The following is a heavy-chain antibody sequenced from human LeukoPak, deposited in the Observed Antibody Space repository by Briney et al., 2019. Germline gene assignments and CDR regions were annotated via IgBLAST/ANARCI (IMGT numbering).Heavy chain of an antibody. CDR3: ARYEYSSFYFDY. V-gene: IGHV4-34*01. CDR2: ITHSGTT. D-gene: IGHD6-6*01. J-gene: IGHJ4*02. CDR1: GGSFSGYS. Sequence: SETLSLTCAVYGGSFSGYSWSWIRQPPGKGLEWIGEITHSGTTTYNPSLKRRVTISIDTSKKQISLKLTSVTAVDTAVYYCARYEYSSFYFDYWGQGSLVTVSS.